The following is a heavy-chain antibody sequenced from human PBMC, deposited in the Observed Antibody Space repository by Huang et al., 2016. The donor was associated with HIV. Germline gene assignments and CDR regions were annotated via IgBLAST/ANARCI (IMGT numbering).Heavy chain of an antibody. CDR2: ISRSSSTI. V-gene: IGHV3-48*01. J-gene: IGHJ3*02. Sequence: EVQLVESGGGLVQPGGSLRLSCAASGFTFSSYSMNWVRQAPGKGLEWVSYISRSSSTIYYAASVKGRFTISRDNAKNSLYLQMNSLRAEDTAVYYCARVRAAAGTSTTDAFDIWGQGTMVTVCS. CDR3: ARVRAAAGTSTTDAFDI. D-gene: IGHD6-13*01. CDR1: GFTFSSYS.